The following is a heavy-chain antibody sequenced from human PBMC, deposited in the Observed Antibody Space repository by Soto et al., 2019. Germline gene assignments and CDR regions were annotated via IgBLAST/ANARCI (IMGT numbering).Heavy chain of an antibody. CDR1: GFTFSSYG. Sequence: QVQLVESGGGVVQPGRSLRLSCAASGFTFSSYGMHWVRQAPGKGLEWVAVIWYDGSNKYYADSVKGRFTISRDNSKNTLYLQMNSLRAEDTAVYYCARYSKRRGTGSYRPDYYYYYMDVWGKGTTVTVSS. J-gene: IGHJ6*03. V-gene: IGHV3-33*01. CDR2: IWYDGSNK. D-gene: IGHD1-1*01. CDR3: ARYSKRRGTGSYRPDYYYYYMDV.